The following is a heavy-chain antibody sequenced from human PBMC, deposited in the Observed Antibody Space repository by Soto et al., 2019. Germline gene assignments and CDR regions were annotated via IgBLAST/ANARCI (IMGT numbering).Heavy chain of an antibody. D-gene: IGHD3-16*01. J-gene: IGHJ4*02. CDR1: GGSISSYY. V-gene: IGHV4-59*01. CDR3: ARYDGRY. Sequence: SETLSLTCTVSGGSISSYYWSWIRQPPGKGLEWIGYIYYSGSTNYNPSLKSRVTISVDTSKNQFSLKLSSVTAADTAVYYCARYDGRYWGQGTLVTVSS. CDR2: IYYSGST.